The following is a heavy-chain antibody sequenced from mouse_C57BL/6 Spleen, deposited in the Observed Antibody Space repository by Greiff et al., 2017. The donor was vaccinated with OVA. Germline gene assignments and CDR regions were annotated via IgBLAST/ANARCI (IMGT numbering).Heavy chain of an antibody. CDR1: GYTFTSYW. Sequence: QVQLQQPGAELVKPGASVKLSCKASGYTFTSYWMHWVKQRPGRGLEWIGRIDPNSGGTKYTEKFKSKATLTVDKPSSTDYMQLSRLTSEDSAVYYCDYGDPHWYFDVWGTGTTVTISS. V-gene: IGHV1-72*01. J-gene: IGHJ1*03. CDR3: DYGDPHWYFDV. D-gene: IGHD2-13*01. CDR2: IDPNSGGT.